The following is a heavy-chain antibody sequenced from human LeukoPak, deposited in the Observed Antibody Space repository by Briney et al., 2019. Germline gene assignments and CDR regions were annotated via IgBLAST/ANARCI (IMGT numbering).Heavy chain of an antibody. V-gene: IGHV3-30*04. Sequence: GRSLRLPCAASGFTFSSSAMQWARQAPGKGLEWVAVISYDGSKKYYADSVKGRFTISRDDSKNTLYLQMNSLRGEDTAVYYCARSRSASTSGWYDYFDYWGRGTLVTVSS. CDR3: ARSRSASTSGWYDYFDY. CDR2: ISYDGSKK. CDR1: GFTFSSSA. J-gene: IGHJ4*02. D-gene: IGHD6-19*01.